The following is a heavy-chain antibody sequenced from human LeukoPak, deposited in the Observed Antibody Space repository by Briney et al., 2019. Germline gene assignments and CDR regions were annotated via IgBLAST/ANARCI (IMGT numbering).Heavy chain of an antibody. CDR2: IYYSGST. J-gene: IGHJ5*02. CDR1: GGSISSSSYY. V-gene: IGHV4-39*01. Sequence: PSETLSLTCTVSGGSISSSSYYWGWIRQPPGKGLEWIGSIYYSGSTYYNPSLKSRVSIFVDTSKNQFSLKLNSVTAADTAVYYCARLLPITMGRGVIAPSNWFDPWGQGTLVTVSS. CDR3: ARLLPITMGRGVIAPSNWFDP. D-gene: IGHD3-10*01.